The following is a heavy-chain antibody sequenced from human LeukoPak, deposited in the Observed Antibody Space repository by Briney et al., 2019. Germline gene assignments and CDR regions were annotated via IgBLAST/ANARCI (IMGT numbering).Heavy chain of an antibody. CDR2: ISYDGSNK. V-gene: IGHV3-30*03. Sequence: GGSLRLSCSASGFTFSTYWMSWVRQAPGKGLEWVAVISYDGSNKYYADSVKGRFTISRDNSKNTLYLQMNSLRAEDTAVYYCATFHSSSSNFDYWGQGTLVTVSS. J-gene: IGHJ4*02. D-gene: IGHD6-6*01. CDR1: GFTFSTYW. CDR3: ATFHSSSSNFDY.